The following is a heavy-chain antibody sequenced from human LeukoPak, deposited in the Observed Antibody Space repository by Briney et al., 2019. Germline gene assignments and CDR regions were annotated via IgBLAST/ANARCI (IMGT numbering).Heavy chain of an antibody. V-gene: IGHV3-15*01. D-gene: IGHD5/OR15-5a*01. CDR3: TTYVLVSGTRHFDS. CDR2: IRSKTDGGTT. J-gene: IGHJ4*02. Sequence: GESLRLSCAASGFTFTNVSMSWDRQVPGKGLEWIGRIRSKTDGGTTDYAAPVKDRVTISRDDSRNTLFLQISSLKTEDTAIYYCTTYVLVSGTRHFDSWGQGALVTVSS. CDR1: GFTFTNVS.